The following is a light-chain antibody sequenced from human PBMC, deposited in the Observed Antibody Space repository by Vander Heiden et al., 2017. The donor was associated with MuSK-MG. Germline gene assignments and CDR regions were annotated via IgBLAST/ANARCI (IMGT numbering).Light chain of an antibody. CDR2: WAS. CDR1: QSVLYSSNNKDY. V-gene: IGKV4-1*01. CDR3: QQDDNTPLT. Sequence: DTVLTQSPDSLAVSLGERATINCKSSQSVLYSSNNKDYLAWYQQRPGHPPRLLIYWASTRQSGVPDRFSGSGSGTDFTLTISSLQAEDVATYYCQQDDNTPLTFGGGTKVEIK. J-gene: IGKJ4*01.